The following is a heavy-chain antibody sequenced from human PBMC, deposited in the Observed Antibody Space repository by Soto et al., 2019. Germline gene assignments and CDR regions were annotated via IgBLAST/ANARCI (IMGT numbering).Heavy chain of an antibody. CDR1: GFTFSSYA. Sequence: EVQLLESGGDLVQPGGSLRLSCAASGFTFSSYAMSWVRQAPGMGLEWVSVISGSGAGTCYADSVKGRFTISRDNPSNTLSLKMRSLTVEDSAGSCWATDPLCNEASCYPADYWGQGALVTVSS. CDR2: ISGSGAGT. CDR3: ATDPLCNEASCYPADY. V-gene: IGHV3-23*01. D-gene: IGHD2-15*01. J-gene: IGHJ4*02.